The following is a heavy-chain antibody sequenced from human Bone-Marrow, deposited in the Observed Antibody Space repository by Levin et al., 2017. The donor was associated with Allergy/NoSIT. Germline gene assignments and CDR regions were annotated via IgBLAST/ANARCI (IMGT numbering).Heavy chain of an antibody. Sequence: SETLSLTCAVYGGSFSGYYWSWIRQPPGKGLEWIGEINHSGSTNYNPSLKSRVTISVDTSKNQFSLKLSSVTAADTAVYYCARGGGYCSSTSCLSPHYYYYYMDVWGKGTTVTVSS. CDR3: ARGGGYCSSTSCLSPHYYYYYMDV. V-gene: IGHV4-34*01. CDR1: GGSFSGYY. J-gene: IGHJ6*03. D-gene: IGHD2-2*01. CDR2: INHSGST.